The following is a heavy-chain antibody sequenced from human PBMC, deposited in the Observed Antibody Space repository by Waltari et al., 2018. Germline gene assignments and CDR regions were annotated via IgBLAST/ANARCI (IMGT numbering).Heavy chain of an antibody. J-gene: IGHJ6*03. V-gene: IGHV3-30*02. CDR1: GFTFSSYG. Sequence: QVQLVESGGGVVQPGGSLRLSCAASGFTFSSYGMHWVRQAPGKGLEWVAFIRYDGSNKYYADSVKGRFTISRDNSKNTLYLQMNSRRAEDTAVYYCAKVGGMYYYYYYMDVWGKGTTVTVSS. CDR2: IRYDGSNK. D-gene: IGHD1-26*01. CDR3: AKVGGMYYYYYYMDV.